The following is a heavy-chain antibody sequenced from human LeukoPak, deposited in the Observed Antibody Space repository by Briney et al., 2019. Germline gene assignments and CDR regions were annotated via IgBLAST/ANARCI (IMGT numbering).Heavy chain of an antibody. CDR1: GLTFSSHW. D-gene: IGHD3-3*01. CDR3: ARDQYDTWSRRGNFDS. V-gene: IGHV3-48*01. CDR2: ISSSSSTI. J-gene: IGHJ4*02. Sequence: GGSLRLSCAASGLTFSSHWMHWVRQAPGKGLEWVSYISSSSSTIYYADSVKGRFTISRDNAKNSLYLQMNSLRAEDTAVFYCARDQYDTWSRRGNFDSWGQGTLVIVSS.